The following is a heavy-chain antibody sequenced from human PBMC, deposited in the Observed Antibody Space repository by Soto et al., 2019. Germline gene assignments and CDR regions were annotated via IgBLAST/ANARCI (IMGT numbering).Heavy chain of an antibody. Sequence: PGESLKISCKGSGYSFTTYWIGWVRQMPGKGLEWMGIIYPGDSDTRYSPSFQGQVTISADKSISTAYLQWSSLKASDTAMYYCARQIGSSSWYAQRVDYWGQGTLVTVSS. CDR1: GYSFTTYW. CDR2: IYPGDSDT. CDR3: ARQIGSSSWYAQRVDY. J-gene: IGHJ4*02. D-gene: IGHD6-13*01. V-gene: IGHV5-51*01.